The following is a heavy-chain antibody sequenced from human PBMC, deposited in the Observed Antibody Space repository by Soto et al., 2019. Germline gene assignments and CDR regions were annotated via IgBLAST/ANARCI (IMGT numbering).Heavy chain of an antibody. CDR1: GGSISSGGYY. Sequence: PSETLSLTCTVSGGSISSGGYYWSWIRQHPGKGLEWIGYISYSGSTYYNPSLKSRITISVDTSKNQFSLKLSSVTAADTAVYYCARAVKRKAAYALFDPWGQGTLVTVSS. J-gene: IGHJ5*02. V-gene: IGHV4-31*03. CDR3: ARAVKRKAAYALFDP. CDR2: ISYSGST. D-gene: IGHD2-2*01.